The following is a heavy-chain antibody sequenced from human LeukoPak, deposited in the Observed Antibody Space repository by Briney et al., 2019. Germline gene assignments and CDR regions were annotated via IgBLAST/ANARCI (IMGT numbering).Heavy chain of an antibody. CDR3: AKEVPGGAGTLTRWFGSYGSLPDY. Sequence: PGGSLRLSCAASGFTFSSYGMHWVRQAPGKGLEWVAVIWYDGSNKYYADSVKGRFTISRDNSKNTLYLQMNSLRAEDTAVYYCAKEVPGGAGTLTRWFGSYGSLPDYWGQGTLVTVSS. D-gene: IGHD5-18*01. CDR1: GFTFSSYG. V-gene: IGHV3-30*02. CDR2: IWYDGSNK. J-gene: IGHJ4*02.